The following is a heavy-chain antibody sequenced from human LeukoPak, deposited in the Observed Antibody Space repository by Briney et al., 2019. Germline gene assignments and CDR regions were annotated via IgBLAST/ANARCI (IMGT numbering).Heavy chain of an antibody. CDR2: IKEDGSEK. CDR1: GFTFSRSW. V-gene: IGHV3-7*01. CDR3: ARGRGTPDY. D-gene: IGHD2-15*01. J-gene: IGHJ4*02. Sequence: GGSLRLSCAASGFTFSRSWMTWVRQAPGKGLGWVANIKEDGSEKSYVDSVKGRFTIYRDNAQDFMSLQMNSLRVEDMAVYYCARGRGTPDYWGRGTLVTVSS.